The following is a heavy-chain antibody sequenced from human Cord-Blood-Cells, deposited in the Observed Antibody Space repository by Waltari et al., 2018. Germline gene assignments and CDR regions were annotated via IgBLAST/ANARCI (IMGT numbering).Heavy chain of an antibody. D-gene: IGHD4-17*01. CDR2: INAGNGNT. CDR3: ARGPDYLEKYFQH. Sequence: QVQLVQSGAEVKQPGASVKVSCKASGYTLTSYDMHWVRQAPGQRLEWRGLINAGNGNTKYSQKFQGRVTITRDTSASTAYMELSSLRSEDTAVYYCARGPDYLEKYFQHWGQGTLVTVSS. J-gene: IGHJ1*01. V-gene: IGHV1-3*01. CDR1: GYTLTSYD.